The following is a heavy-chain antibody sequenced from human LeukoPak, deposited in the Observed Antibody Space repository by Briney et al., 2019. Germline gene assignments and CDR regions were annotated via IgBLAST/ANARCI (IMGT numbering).Heavy chain of an antibody. CDR2: IRSKANSYAT. V-gene: IGHV3-73*01. CDR3: ARDAKPNYYGSGSYSGAYYYYYYGMDV. D-gene: IGHD3-10*01. CDR1: GFTFSGSA. J-gene: IGHJ6*02. Sequence: GGSLRLSCAASGFTFSGSAMHWVRQASGKGLEWVGRIRSKANSYATAYAASVKGRFTISRDDSKNTAYLQMNSLRAEDTAVYYCARDAKPNYYGSGSYSGAYYYYYYGMDVWGQGTTVTVSS.